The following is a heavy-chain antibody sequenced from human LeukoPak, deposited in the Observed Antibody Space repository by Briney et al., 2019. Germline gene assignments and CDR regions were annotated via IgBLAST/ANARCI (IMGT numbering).Heavy chain of an antibody. V-gene: IGHV1-69*13. CDR3: AREWFGELLGLYYFDY. CDR2: IIPIFGTA. D-gene: IGHD3-10*01. Sequence: XVKVSCKASGGTFSSYAISWVRQAPGQGLEWMGGIIPIFGTANYAQKFQGRVTITADESTSTAYTELSSLRSEDTAVYYCAREWFGELLGLYYFDYWGQGTLVTVSS. CDR1: GGTFSSYA. J-gene: IGHJ4*02.